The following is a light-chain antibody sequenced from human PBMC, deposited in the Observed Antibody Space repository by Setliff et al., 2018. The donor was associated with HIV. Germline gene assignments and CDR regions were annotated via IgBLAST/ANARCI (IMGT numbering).Light chain of an antibody. CDR3: CSYTNSDTGV. CDR2: EVS. Sequence: QSALTQPASVSGSPGQSIIISCTGSSSYVGAYKFVSWYQQHPGKEPKLMISEVSYRSSGISYRFSGSKSGSTASLTISGLQAEDEADYYCCSYTNSDTGVFGSGTKV. J-gene: IGLJ1*01. V-gene: IGLV2-14*01. CDR1: SSYVGAYKF.